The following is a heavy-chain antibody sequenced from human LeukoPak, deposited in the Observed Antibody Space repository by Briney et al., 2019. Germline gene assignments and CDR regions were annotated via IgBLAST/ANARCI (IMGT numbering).Heavy chain of an antibody. V-gene: IGHV4-34*01. CDR1: SGSFNGYY. J-gene: IGHJ4*02. D-gene: IGHD6-19*01. Sequence: SETLSLTCAVCSGSFNGYYWSWLRQFPGKGLEWIGEINDSGNTNYNPSLKSRVTLSVDTSKNQFSLRLGSVTAADTAVYYCARRLVNDADSQVSDDWGQGILVTVSS. CDR3: ARRLVNDADSQVSDD. CDR2: INDSGNT.